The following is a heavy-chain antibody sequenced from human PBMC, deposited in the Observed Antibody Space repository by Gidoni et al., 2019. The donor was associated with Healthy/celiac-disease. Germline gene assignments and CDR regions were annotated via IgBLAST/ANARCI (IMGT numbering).Heavy chain of an antibody. CDR3: ARDKAFGGNPYYYYYYGMDV. CDR2: NSSSRRYI. CDR1: GFTFSTYR. Sequence: EVQLVASGGGLVKPGVPLSLSCAASGFTFSTYRMTWLRQAQGKGLEWVSSNSSSRRYIYYADSVKGRLTISRDNAKNSLYLQMNSLRAEDTAVYYCARDKAFGGNPYYYYYYGMDVWGQGTTVTVSS. D-gene: IGHD2-15*01. J-gene: IGHJ6*02. V-gene: IGHV3-21*01.